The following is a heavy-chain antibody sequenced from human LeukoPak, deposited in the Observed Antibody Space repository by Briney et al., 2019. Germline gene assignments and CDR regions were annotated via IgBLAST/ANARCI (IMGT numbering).Heavy chain of an antibody. CDR1: GFTFDDHA. CDR3: ARDWVVRGVIGY. Sequence: GRSLRLSCTASGFTFDDHAMHWVRQAPGKGLEWVAVISYDGSNKYYADSVKGRFTISRDNSKNTLYLQMNSLRAEDTAVYYCARDWVVRGVIGYWGQGTLVTVSS. V-gene: IGHV3-30-3*01. J-gene: IGHJ4*02. CDR2: ISYDGSNK. D-gene: IGHD3-10*01.